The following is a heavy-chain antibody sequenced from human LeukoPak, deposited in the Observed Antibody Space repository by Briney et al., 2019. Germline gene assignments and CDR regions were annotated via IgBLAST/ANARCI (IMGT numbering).Heavy chain of an antibody. J-gene: IGHJ6*02. Sequence: PSQTLSLTCALSGDIVFSNSAAGHWIRQSPSRGLEWLGRTYYRSKWYNDYAVSVKSRITINPDTSKNQFSLQLNSVTPEDTAVYYCARDATHQTGYYGMDVWGQGTTVTVSS. V-gene: IGHV6-1*01. CDR2: TYYRSKWYN. CDR3: ARDATHQTGYYGMDV. CDR1: GDIVFSNSAA.